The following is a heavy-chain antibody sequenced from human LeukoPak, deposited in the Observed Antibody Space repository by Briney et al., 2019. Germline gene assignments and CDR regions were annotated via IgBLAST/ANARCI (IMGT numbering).Heavy chain of an antibody. J-gene: IGHJ3*02. CDR3: AKDRRGSYKGANAFDI. D-gene: IGHD1-26*01. CDR2: ISWNSGSI. V-gene: IGHV3-9*01. CDR1: GFTFDDYA. Sequence: GRSLRLSCAASGFTFDDYAMHWVRQAPGKGLEWVSGISWNSGSIGYADSVKGRFTISRDNAKNSLYLQMNSLRAEDTALYYCAKDRRGSYKGANAFDIWGQGTMVTVSS.